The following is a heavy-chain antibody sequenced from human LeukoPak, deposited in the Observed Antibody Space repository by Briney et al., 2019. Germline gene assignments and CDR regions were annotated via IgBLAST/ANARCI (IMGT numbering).Heavy chain of an antibody. V-gene: IGHV1-69*13. J-gene: IGHJ5*02. CDR3: ARDLGARRGWFDP. Sequence: SVKVSCKASGGTFSSYAISWVRQAPGQGLEWMGGIIPIFGTANYAQKFQGRVTITADESTSTAYMELSSPRSEDTAVYYCARDLGARRGWFDPWGQGTLVTVSS. CDR1: GGTFSSYA. CDR2: IIPIFGTA. D-gene: IGHD6-6*01.